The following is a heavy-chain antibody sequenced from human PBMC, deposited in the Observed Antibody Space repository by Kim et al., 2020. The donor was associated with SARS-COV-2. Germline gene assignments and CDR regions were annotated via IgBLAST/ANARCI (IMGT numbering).Heavy chain of an antibody. V-gene: IGHV3-7*01. CDR3: ARGPEWGSGADY. D-gene: IGHD3-3*01. Sequence: YVDSVTGRFTISRDNAKSSLYLQMARLRAEDTALYYCARGPEWGSGADYSGQGTLVTVSS. J-gene: IGHJ4*02.